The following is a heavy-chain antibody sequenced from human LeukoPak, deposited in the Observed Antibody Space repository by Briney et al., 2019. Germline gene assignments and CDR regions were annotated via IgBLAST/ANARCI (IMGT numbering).Heavy chain of an antibody. J-gene: IGHJ3*02. CDR3: ARGPRRGWFGDGWDAFDI. Sequence: ASVKVSCKASGYTFTSYAMNWVRQAPGQGLEWMGWINTNTGNPTYAQGFTGRFVFSLDTSVSTAYLQISSLKAEDTAVYYCARGPRRGWFGDGWDAFDIWGQGTMVTVSP. V-gene: IGHV7-4-1*02. D-gene: IGHD3-10*01. CDR1: GYTFTSYA. CDR2: INTNTGNP.